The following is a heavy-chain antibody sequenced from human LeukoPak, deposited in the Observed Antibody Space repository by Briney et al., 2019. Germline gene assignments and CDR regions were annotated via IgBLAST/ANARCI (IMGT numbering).Heavy chain of an antibody. J-gene: IGHJ4*02. V-gene: IGHV3-74*01. CDR3: TRATGSFYGLGY. CDR2: INSDGSVT. D-gene: IGHD1-26*01. Sequence: GGSLRLSCAASGFTFSSYWMHWVRQAPGKGLLWVSRINSDGSVTTYADSVKGRFTISRDNTKNTLYLQMNSLRAEDTAVYYCTRATGSFYGLGYWGQGTLVTVSS. CDR1: GFTFSSYW.